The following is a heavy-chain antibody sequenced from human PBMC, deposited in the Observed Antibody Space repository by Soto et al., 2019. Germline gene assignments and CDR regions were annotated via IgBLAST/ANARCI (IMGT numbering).Heavy chain of an antibody. CDR2: ISGSGGST. V-gene: IGHV3-23*01. D-gene: IGHD5-12*01. CDR3: AKDLTRDGYGDRVFFDY. J-gene: IGHJ4*02. Sequence: QTGGSLRLSCAASGFTFSSYAMSWVRQAPGKGLEWVSAISGSGGSTYYADSVKGRFTISRDNSKNTLYLQMNSLRAEDTAVYYCAKDLTRDGYGDRVFFDYWGQGTLVTVSS. CDR1: GFTFSSYA.